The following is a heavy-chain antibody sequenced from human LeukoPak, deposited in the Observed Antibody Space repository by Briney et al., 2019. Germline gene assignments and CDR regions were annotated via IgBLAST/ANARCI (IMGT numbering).Heavy chain of an antibody. CDR2: ITSSGTGT. CDR3: AKDRPNYYDSSGHYYRRNGDY. D-gene: IGHD3-22*01. Sequence: GGSLRLSCAASGFTFSIYAMSWVRQAPGKGLEWVSSITSSGTGTFYADSVKGRFTISSDNSENTLYLQMNSLRAEDMAVYYCAKDRPNYYDSSGHYYRRNGDYWGQGTLVTVSS. CDR1: GFTFSIYA. V-gene: IGHV3-23*01. J-gene: IGHJ4*02.